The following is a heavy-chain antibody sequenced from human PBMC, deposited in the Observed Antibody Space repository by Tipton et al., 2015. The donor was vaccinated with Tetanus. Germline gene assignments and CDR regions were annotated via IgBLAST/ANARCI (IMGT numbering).Heavy chain of an antibody. Sequence: TLSLTCIVSGGSMSSGGHYGAWVRQSPGQGLEWIGSLTYSGRTNYNPSLKSRVTMPVDTSRKDFSVRLRSVTAADTAVYFCARLREVVSRSGWAFDHWGQGILVTLSS. D-gene: IGHD5/OR15-5a*01. CDR3: ARLREVVSRSGWAFDH. V-gene: IGHV4-39*02. CDR2: LTYSGRT. J-gene: IGHJ5*02. CDR1: GGSMSSGGHY.